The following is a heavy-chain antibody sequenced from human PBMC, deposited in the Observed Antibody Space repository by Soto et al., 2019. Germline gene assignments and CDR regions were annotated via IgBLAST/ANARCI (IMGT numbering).Heavy chain of an antibody. CDR3: ARSPRNYYALGSYSYFRH. Sequence: QVQLVQSGAEVKKPGASVKVSCKASGYTFTSYDISRVRQATGQGLEWMGWMNPNNGNTDYAPKFQGRVTMTMNTSIGTAYMELSSLRSEDTAVYYCARSPRNYYALGSYSYFRHWGQGTLVTVSS. V-gene: IGHV1-8*01. D-gene: IGHD3-10*01. J-gene: IGHJ1*01. CDR2: MNPNNGNT. CDR1: GYTFTSYD.